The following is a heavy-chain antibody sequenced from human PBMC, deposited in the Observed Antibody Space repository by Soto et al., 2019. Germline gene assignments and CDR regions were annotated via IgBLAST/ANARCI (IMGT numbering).Heavy chain of an antibody. J-gene: IGHJ6*02. CDR1: GFTFSSYG. CDR3: ATGTVTTYYYGMDV. CDR2: IWYDGSNK. Sequence: QVQLVESGGGVVQPGRSLRLSCAASGFTFSSYGMHWVRQAPGKGLEWVAVIWYDGSNKYYADSVKGRFNISRDNSKNTLYLQMNSLRAEDTAVYYCATGTVTTYYYGMDVWGQGTTVTVSS. V-gene: IGHV3-33*01. D-gene: IGHD4-17*01.